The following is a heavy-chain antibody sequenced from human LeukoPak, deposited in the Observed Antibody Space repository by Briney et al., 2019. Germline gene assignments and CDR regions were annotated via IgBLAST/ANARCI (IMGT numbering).Heavy chain of an antibody. D-gene: IGHD2-2*01. J-gene: IGHJ3*02. CDR3: AKDPDIVVVPAPRDAFDI. Sequence: GGSLRLSCAASGFTFSSYAMSWVRQAPGKGLEWVSAISGSGGSTYYADSVKGRFTISRDNSKNTLYLQMNSLRAEDTAVYYCAKDPDIVVVPAPRDAFDIWGQGTMVTVS. CDR1: GFTFSSYA. V-gene: IGHV3-23*01. CDR2: ISGSGGST.